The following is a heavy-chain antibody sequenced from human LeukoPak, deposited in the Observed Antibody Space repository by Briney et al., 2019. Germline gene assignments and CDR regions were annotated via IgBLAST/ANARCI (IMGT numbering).Heavy chain of an antibody. D-gene: IGHD6-19*01. V-gene: IGHV4-34*01. CDR3: ASTPPVAGSYYYYGMDV. CDR2: INHSGST. J-gene: IGHJ6*02. CDR1: GGSFSGYY. Sequence: SETLSLTCAIYGGSFSGYYWSWIRQPPGKGLEWIGEINHSGSTNYNPSLKSRVTISVDTSENQFSLKLSSVTAADTAVYYCASTPPVAGSYYYYGMDVWGQGTTVTVSS.